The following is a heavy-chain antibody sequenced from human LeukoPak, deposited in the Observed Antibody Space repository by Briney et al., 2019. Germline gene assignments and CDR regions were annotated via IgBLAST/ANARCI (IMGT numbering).Heavy chain of an antibody. CDR1: GYSLTSYA. CDR2: INTNTGNP. J-gene: IGHJ6*02. Sequence: GGSVKFSCKASGYSLTSYAINWVRQAPGQGLEWMGWINTNTGNPTYAQGFIGRFVFSLDTSVSTAYSQISSLKAEDTAVYYCARVQYCSSSSCPRDYYGMDVWGQGTTVTVSS. CDR3: ARVQYCSSSSCPRDYYGMDV. V-gene: IGHV7-4-1*02. D-gene: IGHD2-15*01.